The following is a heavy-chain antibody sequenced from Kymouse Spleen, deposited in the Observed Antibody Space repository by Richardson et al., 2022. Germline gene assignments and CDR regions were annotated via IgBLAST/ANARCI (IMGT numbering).Heavy chain of an antibody. CDR3: TRGDYDILTGS. J-gene: IGHJ5*02. Sequence: EVQLVESGGGLVQPGGSLKLSCAASGFTFSGSAMHWVRQASGKGLEWVGRIRSKANSYATAYAASVKGRFTISRDDSKNTAYLQMNSLKTEDTAVYYCTRGDYDILTGSWGQGTLVTVSS. D-gene: IGHD3-9*01. CDR2: IRSKANSYAT. CDR1: GFTFSGSA. V-gene: IGHV3-73*02.